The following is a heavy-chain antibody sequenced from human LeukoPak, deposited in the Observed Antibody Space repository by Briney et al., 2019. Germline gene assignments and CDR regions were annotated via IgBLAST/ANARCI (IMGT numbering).Heavy chain of an antibody. CDR2: IIPIFGTA. Sequence: SVKVSCKTSGGTFSSYTFIWVRQAPGQGLEWMGGIIPIFGTANYAQKFQGRVTITADESTSTAYMELSSLRSEDTAVYYCARVSWFDELPNYWGQGTLVSVSS. V-gene: IGHV1-69*13. J-gene: IGHJ4*02. D-gene: IGHD3-10*01. CDR1: GGTFSSYT. CDR3: ARVSWFDELPNY.